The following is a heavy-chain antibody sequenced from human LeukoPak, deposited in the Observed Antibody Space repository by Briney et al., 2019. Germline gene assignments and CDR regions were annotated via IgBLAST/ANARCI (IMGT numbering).Heavy chain of an antibody. CDR1: GGSFSGYY. J-gene: IGHJ5*02. CDR2: INHSGST. V-gene: IGHV4-34*01. CDR3: ARRRIQLWLKVWFDP. Sequence: SETLSLTCAVYGGSFSGYYCSWIRQPPGKGLEWTGEINHSGSTNYNPSLKSRVTISVDTSKNQFSLKLSSVTAADTAVYYCARRRIQLWLKVWFDPWGQGTLVTVSS. D-gene: IGHD5-18*01.